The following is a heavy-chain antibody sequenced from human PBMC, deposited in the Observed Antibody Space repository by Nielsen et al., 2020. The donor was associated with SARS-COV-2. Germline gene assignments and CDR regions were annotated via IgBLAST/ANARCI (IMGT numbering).Heavy chain of an antibody. CDR3: ASSEMAIRGAVSY. J-gene: IGHJ4*02. CDR1: GGSISSGSYY. D-gene: IGHD5-24*01. CDR2: IYTSGST. Sequence: SVTLSLTCTVSGGSISSGSYYWSWIRQPAGKGLEWIGRIYTSGSTNYNPSLKSRVTISVDTSKNQFSLKLSSVTAADTAVYYCASSEMAIRGAVSYWGQGTLVTVSS. V-gene: IGHV4-61*02.